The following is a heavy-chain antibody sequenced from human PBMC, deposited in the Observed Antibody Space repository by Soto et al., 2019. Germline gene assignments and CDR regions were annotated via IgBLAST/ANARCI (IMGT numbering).Heavy chain of an antibody. CDR1: GGSFIGYS. CDR3: ASSRLLYGGLRNFDY. J-gene: IGHJ4*02. D-gene: IGHD5-12*01. Sequence: SSETLSVTCAVYGGSFIGYSWNWIRQPPGKGLEWIGEINHGGSPNYSPSLKSRVTISVDTSKNQFSLKLNSVTAADTAVYYCASSRLLYGGLRNFDYWGQGTLVTGSS. CDR2: INHGGSP. V-gene: IGHV4-34*01.